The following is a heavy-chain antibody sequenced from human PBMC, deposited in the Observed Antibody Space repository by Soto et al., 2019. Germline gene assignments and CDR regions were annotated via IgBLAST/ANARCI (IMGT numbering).Heavy chain of an antibody. J-gene: IGHJ5*02. CDR3: AHSRYHGLPLDP. CDR2: IYWDDVK. Sequence: QITLKESGPTLVKPTQTLTLTCTFSGFSLSASGVGVGWIRQPLGKALEWLALIYWDDVKSYRPPLRSGLTIXKXNPRNQVALTMTNMHPVDTATYYCAHSRYHGLPLDPWGQGPLVTVSS. CDR1: GFSLSASGVG. V-gene: IGHV2-5*02. D-gene: IGHD1-20*01.